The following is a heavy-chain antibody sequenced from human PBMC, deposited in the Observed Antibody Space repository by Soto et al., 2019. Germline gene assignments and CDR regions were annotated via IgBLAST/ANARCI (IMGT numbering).Heavy chain of an antibody. CDR1: GASISSSSYY. V-gene: IGHV4-39*01. J-gene: IGHJ4*02. D-gene: IGHD5-12*01. CDR2: IYKGEET. Sequence: QLQLQESGPGLVKPSETLSPTCAVSGASISSSSYYWVWIRQPPGKGLEWIGSIYKGEETNYNSSLEGRVTVSVDTYTLQFSLKGDSVTAADTSVYYCASRNSGWIFDWGQGTLVTVSS. CDR3: ASRNSGWIFD.